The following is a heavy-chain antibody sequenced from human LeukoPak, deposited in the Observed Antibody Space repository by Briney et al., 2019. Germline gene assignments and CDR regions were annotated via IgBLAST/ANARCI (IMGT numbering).Heavy chain of an antibody. D-gene: IGHD2-2*02. V-gene: IGHV3-30*02. CDR3: AKEGQYCSSTSCYNPTNAFDI. CDR1: GFPFNNYG. J-gene: IGHJ3*02. CDR2: IRYDGSNK. Sequence: GGSLRLSCAASGFPFNNYGMHWVRQAPGKGLEWVAFIRYDGSNKYYADSVKGRFTISRDNSKNTLYLQMNSLRAEDTAVYYCAKEGQYCSSTSCYNPTNAFDIWGQGTMVTVSS.